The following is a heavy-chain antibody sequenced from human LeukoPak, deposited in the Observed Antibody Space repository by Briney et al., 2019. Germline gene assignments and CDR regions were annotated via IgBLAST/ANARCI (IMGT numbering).Heavy chain of an antibody. CDR1: GFTFSSYW. CDR2: INSDGSST. CDR3: AKAPYFDSSGYLEW. V-gene: IGHV3-74*01. Sequence: PGGSLRLSCAASGFTFSSYWMHWVRQAPGKGLVWVSRINSDGSSTSYADSVKGRFTISRDNAKNTLYLQMNSLRAEDTAVYYCAKAPYFDSSGYLEWWGQGTLVTVSS. D-gene: IGHD3-22*01. J-gene: IGHJ4*02.